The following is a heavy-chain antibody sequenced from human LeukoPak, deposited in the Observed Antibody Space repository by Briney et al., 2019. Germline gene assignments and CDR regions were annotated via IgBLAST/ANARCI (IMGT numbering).Heavy chain of an antibody. D-gene: IGHD3-10*01. CDR2: IDYSGST. CDR3: AKESDTYYYGSRSFRLDY. CDR1: GGSVISGSYY. Sequence: SETLSLTCTASGGSVISGSYYWSWIRQPPGKGLEWIGDIDYSGSTNYNPSLKSRVTISVDTSKNQFSLKLSSVTAADTAVYYCAKESDTYYYGSRSFRLDYWGQGTLVTVSS. V-gene: IGHV4-61*01. J-gene: IGHJ4*02.